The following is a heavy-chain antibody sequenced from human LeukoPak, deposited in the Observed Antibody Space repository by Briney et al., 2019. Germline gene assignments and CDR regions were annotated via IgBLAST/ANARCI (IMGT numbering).Heavy chain of an antibody. J-gene: IGHJ6*03. CDR3: ARHLVNYGSDMDV. D-gene: IGHD3-10*01. CDR1: GFTFSSYA. V-gene: IGHV3-30*04. Sequence: PGGSLRLSCAASGFTFSSYAMHWVRQAPGKGLEWVAVISYDGSNKYYADSVKGRFTISRDNSKNTLYLQMNSLRAEDTAVYYCARHLVNYGSDMDVWGKGTTVTISS. CDR2: ISYDGSNK.